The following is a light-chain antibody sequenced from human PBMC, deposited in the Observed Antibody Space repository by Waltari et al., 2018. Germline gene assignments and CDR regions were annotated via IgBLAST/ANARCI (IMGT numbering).Light chain of an antibody. Sequence: EIVLTQSPGTLSLSPGERATLSCRVSQSVSSTYLAWYQQKAGQAPRLLIYGSSTRATGIPDRFSGSGSGTEFTLTISRLEPEDFAMYYCQQYVSSPVTFGGGTKVEIK. CDR2: GSS. V-gene: IGKV3-20*01. CDR1: QSVSSTY. CDR3: QQYVSSPVT. J-gene: IGKJ4*01.